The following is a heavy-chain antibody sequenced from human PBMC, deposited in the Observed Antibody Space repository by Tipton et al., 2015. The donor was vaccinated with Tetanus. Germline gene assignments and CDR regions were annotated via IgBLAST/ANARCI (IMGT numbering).Heavy chain of an antibody. V-gene: IGHV3-7*01. CDR3: ARGMSFDP. CDR1: GFTFNTYW. CDR2: IKYDESEK. Sequence: SLRLSCAASGFTFNTYWMSWARRAPGKGLEWVANIKYDESEKYYVDSVKGRFTISRDNAKNSLYLQMNSLRVDDTAVYYCARGMSFDPWGQGTLVTVSS. J-gene: IGHJ5*02.